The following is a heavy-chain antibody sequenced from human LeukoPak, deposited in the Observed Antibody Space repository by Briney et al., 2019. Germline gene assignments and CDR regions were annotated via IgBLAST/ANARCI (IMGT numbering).Heavy chain of an antibody. J-gene: IGHJ3*02. CDR3: AGYYDILTGPSHDAFDI. Sequence: SVKVSCKASGGTFSSYAISWVRQAPGQGLEWMGGIIPIFGTANYAQKFQGRVTITADESTSTAYMELSSLRSEDTAVYYCAGYYDILTGPSHDAFDIWGQGTMVTVSS. CDR2: IIPIFGTA. CDR1: GGTFSSYA. V-gene: IGHV1-69*13. D-gene: IGHD3-9*01.